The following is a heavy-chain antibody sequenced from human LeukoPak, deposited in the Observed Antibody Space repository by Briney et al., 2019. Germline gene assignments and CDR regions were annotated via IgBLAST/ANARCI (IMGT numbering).Heavy chain of an antibody. D-gene: IGHD3-22*01. J-gene: IGHJ3*02. CDR1: GFSFSDYW. CDR3: ARTVRGIVMPHNAFDI. V-gene: IGHV3-7*01. CDR2: IKQDGSEE. Sequence: TGGSLRLSCAASGFSFSDYWMSWVRQAPGKGLEWVANIKQDGSEEHYVDSVEGRFTISRDNDKNSLYLQINSLRAEDTAVYYCARTVRGIVMPHNAFDIWGQGTVVTVSS.